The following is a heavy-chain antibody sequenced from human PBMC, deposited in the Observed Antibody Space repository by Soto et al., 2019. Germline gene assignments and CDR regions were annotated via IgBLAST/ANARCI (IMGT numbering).Heavy chain of an antibody. V-gene: IGHV5-10-1*01. CDR2: IDPSDSYT. D-gene: IGHD5-12*01. CDR3: ARHRGGQMATRLYV. J-gene: IGHJ6*02. CDR1: GYTFTTYW. Sequence: PGESLKISCKASGYTFTTYWISWVRQMPGKGLEWMGRIDPSDSYTNYGPSFEGHVSMSVDKATNTAHLQWSSLKASDTAMYFCARHRGGQMATRLYVWGLGTTVTVSS.